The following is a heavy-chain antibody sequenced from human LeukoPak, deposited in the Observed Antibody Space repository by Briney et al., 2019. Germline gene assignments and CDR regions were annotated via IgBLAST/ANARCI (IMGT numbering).Heavy chain of an antibody. D-gene: IGHD4-17*01. CDR3: ARQKGYGDYFRAAFDI. CDR1: GFTFDDYG. CDR2: INWNGGST. V-gene: IGHV3-20*04. Sequence: GGSLRLSCAASGFTFDDYGMSWVRQAPGKGLEWVSGINWNGGSTGYADSVKGRFTISRDNAKNSLYLQMNSLRAEDTALYYCARQKGYGDYFRAAFDIWGQGTMVTVSS. J-gene: IGHJ3*02.